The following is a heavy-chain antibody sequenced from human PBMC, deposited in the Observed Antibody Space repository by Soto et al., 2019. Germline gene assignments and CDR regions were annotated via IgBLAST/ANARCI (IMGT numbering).Heavy chain of an antibody. J-gene: IGHJ4*02. D-gene: IGHD6-19*01. CDR3: ARSPGGSSGWCDFDY. CDR2: INPNSGGT. V-gene: IGHV1-2*04. Sequence: ASVKVSFKASGYTFTGYYMHWLRQAPGQGLEWMGWINPNSGGTNYAQKFQGWVTMTRDTSISTAYMELSRLRSDDTAVYYCARSPGGSSGWCDFDYWGQGTLVTVSS. CDR1: GYTFTGYY.